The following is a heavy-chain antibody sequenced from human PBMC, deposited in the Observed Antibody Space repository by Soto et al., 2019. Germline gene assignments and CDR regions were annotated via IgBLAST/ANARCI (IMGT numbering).Heavy chain of an antibody. CDR2: IYPGDSDT. D-gene: IGHD1-26*01. V-gene: IGHV5-51*01. J-gene: IGHJ4*02. Sequence: GEPLKISCKGSGYSFTDYWIGWVSQMPGKGLEWMGIIYPGDSDTRYNPSFQGRVTISADKSITTAYLQWSSLKASDTAMYFCARLSGARSPANFWGQGTVVTVPS. CDR1: GYSFTDYW. CDR3: ARLSGARSPANF.